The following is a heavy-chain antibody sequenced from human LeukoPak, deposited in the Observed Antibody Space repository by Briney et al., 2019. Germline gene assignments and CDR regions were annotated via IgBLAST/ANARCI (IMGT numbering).Heavy chain of an antibody. CDR3: ASQARTSHAFDV. CDR1: GFTFSSYA. J-gene: IGHJ3*01. D-gene: IGHD1/OR15-1a*01. Sequence: GGSLRLSCAASGFTFSSYAMHWVRQAPGKGLEWVAVISYDGSNKYYADSVKGRFTISRDNAKNSLYLQTNNLRAEDTAVYYCASQARTSHAFDVWGQGTMVTVSS. CDR2: ISYDGSNK. V-gene: IGHV3-30-3*01.